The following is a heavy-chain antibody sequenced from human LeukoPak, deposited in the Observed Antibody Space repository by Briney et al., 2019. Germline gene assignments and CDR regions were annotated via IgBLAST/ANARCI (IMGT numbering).Heavy chain of an antibody. Sequence: SETLSLTCAVYGGSFSGYYWIWIRQPPGKGLEWIGEINHSGSTNYNPSLKSRVTISVDTSKDQFSLKLSSVTAADTAVYYCARPPRRRYCNSTSCPEGGWFDPWGQGTLVTVSS. D-gene: IGHD2-2*01. CDR1: GGSFSGYY. CDR2: INHSGST. CDR3: ARPPRRRYCNSTSCPEGGWFDP. J-gene: IGHJ5*02. V-gene: IGHV4-34*01.